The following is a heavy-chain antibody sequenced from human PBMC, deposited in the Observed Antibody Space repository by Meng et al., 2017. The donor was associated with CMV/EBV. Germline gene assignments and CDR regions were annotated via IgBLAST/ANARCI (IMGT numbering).Heavy chain of an antibody. Sequence: TCTVSGGSISSYYWSWIRQPAGKGLEWIGRIYTSGSTNYNPSHKSRVTMSVDTSKNQFSLKLSSVTAADTAVYYCARVGPGGRGALDYWGQGTLVTVSS. CDR3: ARVGPGGRGALDY. CDR1: GGSISSYY. V-gene: IGHV4-4*07. D-gene: IGHD3-10*01. J-gene: IGHJ4*02. CDR2: IYTSGST.